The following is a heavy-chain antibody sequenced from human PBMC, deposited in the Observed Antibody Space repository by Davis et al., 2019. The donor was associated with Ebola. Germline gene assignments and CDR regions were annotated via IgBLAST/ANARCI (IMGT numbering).Heavy chain of an antibody. D-gene: IGHD3-16*02. CDR3: ARFVRDYIWGSYRYTGWFGP. V-gene: IGHV1-46*01. Sequence: AASVKVSCKASGGTFSSYAISWVRQAPGQGLEWMGIINPSGGSTSYAQKFQGRVTMTRDTSTSTVYMELSSLRSEDTAVYYCARFVRDYIWGSYRYTGWFGPWGQGTLVTVSS. CDR1: GGTFSSYA. CDR2: INPSGGST. J-gene: IGHJ5*02.